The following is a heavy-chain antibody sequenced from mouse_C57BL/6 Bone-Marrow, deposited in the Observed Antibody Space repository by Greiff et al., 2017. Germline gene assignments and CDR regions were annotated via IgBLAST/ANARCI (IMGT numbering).Heavy chain of an antibody. CDR2: INPNYGTT. J-gene: IGHJ4*01. D-gene: IGHD2-4*01. V-gene: IGHV1-39*01. Sequence: VQLQQSGPELVKPGASVKISCKASGYSFTDYNMNWVKQSNGKSLEWIGVINPNYGTTSYNQKFKGKATLTVDQSSSTAYMPLHSLTSEDTAVYYCARGYDYDYAMDYWGQGTAVTVTS. CDR3: ARGYDYDYAMDY. CDR1: GYSFTDYN.